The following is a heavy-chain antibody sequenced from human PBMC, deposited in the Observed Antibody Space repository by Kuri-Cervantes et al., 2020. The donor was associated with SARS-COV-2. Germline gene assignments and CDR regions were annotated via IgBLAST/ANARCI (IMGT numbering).Heavy chain of an antibody. J-gene: IGHJ5*02. CDR1: GGSISSYY. CDR2: IYYSGST. V-gene: IGHV4-59*12. D-gene: IGHD2-2*01. Sequence: SETLSLTCTVSGGSISSYYWSWIRQPPGKGLEWIGYIYYSGSTNYNPSLKSRVTMSVDTSKNQFSLKLSSVTAADTAVYCCAREETDIVVVPAAMNWFDPWGQGTLVTVSS. CDR3: AREETDIVVVPAAMNWFDP.